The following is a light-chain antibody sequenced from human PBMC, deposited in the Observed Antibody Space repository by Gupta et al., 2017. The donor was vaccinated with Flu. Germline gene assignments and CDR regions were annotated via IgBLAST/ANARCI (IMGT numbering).Light chain of an antibody. CDR3: QQYEAYPLT. CDR2: KAS. J-gene: IGKJ4*01. Sequence: EIQMTQSPSTLSASVGDRVTITCRASQSISSWLAWYQQKPGKAPKLLIYKASILESGVPSRFSGSGSGTEFTLTISSLQPDDLAAYYCQQYEAYPLTFGGGTKVEIK. CDR1: QSISSW. V-gene: IGKV1-5*03.